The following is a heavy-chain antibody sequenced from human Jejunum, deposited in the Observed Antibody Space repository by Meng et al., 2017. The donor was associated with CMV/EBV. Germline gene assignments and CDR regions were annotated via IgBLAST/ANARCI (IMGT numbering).Heavy chain of an antibody. V-gene: IGHV3-23*01. CDR1: STYA. D-gene: IGHD2-2*01. J-gene: IGHJ4*02. CDR2: ISGSGDST. CDR3: AKGGTLNVVVPDASWAIGY. Sequence: STYAMNWVRQAPGKGLEWVSGISGSGDSTYYTDSVKDRFTISRDNSQNTLYLHMSSLRAEDTAVYFCAKGGTLNVVVPDASWAIGYWGQGTLVTVSS.